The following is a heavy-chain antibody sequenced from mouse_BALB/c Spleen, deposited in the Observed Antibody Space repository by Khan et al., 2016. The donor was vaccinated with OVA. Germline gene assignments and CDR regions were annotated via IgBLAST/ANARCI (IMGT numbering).Heavy chain of an antibody. V-gene: IGHV1-5*01. CDR3: TRSYDSYYFDC. D-gene: IGHD2-4*01. Sequence: VQLQQSGTVLARPGASVKMSCKASGYSFTSYWMHWVKQRPGQGLEWIGAIYPGISDTRYNQKFKGKAKLTAVTSASTAYMEFSSLTNEDSVVYYCTRSYDSYYFDCWGQGTTLTVSS. CDR2: IYPGISDT. J-gene: IGHJ2*01. CDR1: GYSFTSYW.